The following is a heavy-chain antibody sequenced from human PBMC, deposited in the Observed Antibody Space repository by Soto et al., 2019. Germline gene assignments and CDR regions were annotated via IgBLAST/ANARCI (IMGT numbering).Heavy chain of an antibody. D-gene: IGHD3-10*01. V-gene: IGHV4-39*01. CDR2: INNSGST. CDR3: ARRLWFGEWRFDSPKTSGGYYYYYGMDV. CDR1: GGSISSSSYY. J-gene: IGHJ6*02. Sequence: SETLSLTCTVSGGSISSSSYYWGWIRQPPGKGMERIGSINNSGSTYYNPSLKSRVTISVDTSKNQFSLKLSSVTAVDTAVYYCARRLWFGEWRFDSPKTSGGYYYYYGMDVWGQGTTVTVSS.